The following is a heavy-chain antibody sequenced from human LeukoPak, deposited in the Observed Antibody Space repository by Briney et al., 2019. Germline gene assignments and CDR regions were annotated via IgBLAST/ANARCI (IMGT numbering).Heavy chain of an antibody. J-gene: IGHJ4*02. V-gene: IGHV3-21*01. Sequence: GGSLRLSCAASGFTFSSYGMNWVRQAPGKGLEWVSSISSSSSYIYYADSVKGRFTISRDNAKNSLYLQVNSLRAEDTAVYYCARDSGQDIVVVVAADYFDYWGQGTLVTVSS. CDR3: ARDSGQDIVVVVAADYFDY. CDR2: ISSSSSYI. D-gene: IGHD2-15*01. CDR1: GFTFSSYG.